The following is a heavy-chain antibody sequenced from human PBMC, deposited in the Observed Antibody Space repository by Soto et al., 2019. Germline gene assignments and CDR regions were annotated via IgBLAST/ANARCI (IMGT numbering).Heavy chain of an antibody. V-gene: IGHV5-10-1*01. Sequence: GESLKISCKASGYSFTSYWISWGRQMREKGLERMGSIDPSDTYTNYRTSFHGHVTISADKSITTAYLQWSSLKASDTARYYGARLIGIAAAGTKDFAHYGMDVWGQGTPVTVSS. D-gene: IGHD6-13*01. CDR2: IDPSDTYT. J-gene: IGHJ6*02. CDR1: GYSFTSYW. CDR3: ARLIGIAAAGTKDFAHYGMDV.